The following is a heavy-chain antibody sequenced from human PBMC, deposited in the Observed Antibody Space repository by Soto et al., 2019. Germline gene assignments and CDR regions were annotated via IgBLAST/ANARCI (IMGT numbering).Heavy chain of an antibody. J-gene: IGHJ6*02. CDR3: AIRGVVIKESYYGMDV. Sequence: PGESLKISCKGSGYSFTSYWISWVRQMPGKGLEWMGRIDPSDSYTNYSPSFQGHVTISADKSISTAYLQWSSLKASDTAMYYCAIRGVVIKESYYGMDVWGQGTTVTVSS. CDR2: IDPSDSYT. CDR1: GYSFTSYW. D-gene: IGHD3-3*01. V-gene: IGHV5-10-1*01.